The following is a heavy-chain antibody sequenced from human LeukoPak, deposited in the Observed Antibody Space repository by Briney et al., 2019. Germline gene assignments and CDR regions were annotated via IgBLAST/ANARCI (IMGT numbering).Heavy chain of an antibody. J-gene: IGHJ5*02. CDR1: GGPISSSSYY. Sequence: PSETLSLTCTVSGGPISSSSYYWGWIRQPPGKGLEWIGEINDSEYTNYNPSLKSRVTISIDTSKNQFSLKLASVTAADTAVYYCAGGHRNWLLSWFDPWGRGTLVTVSS. CDR3: AGGHRNWLLSWFDP. CDR2: INDSEYT. V-gene: IGHV4-39*01. D-gene: IGHD3-9*01.